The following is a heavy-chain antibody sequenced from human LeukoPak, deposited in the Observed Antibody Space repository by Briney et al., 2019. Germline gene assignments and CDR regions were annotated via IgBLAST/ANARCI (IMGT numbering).Heavy chain of an antibody. CDR3: ARVIFGVVIIGRWFDP. CDR2: INPNSGGT. V-gene: IGHV1-2*02. D-gene: IGHD3-3*01. Sequence: ASVKVSCKASGYTFTGYYMHWVRQAPGQGLEWMGWINPNSGGTNYAQKFQGRVTMTGDTSISTAYMELSRLRSDDTAVYYCARVIFGVVIIGRWFDPWGQGTLVTVSS. CDR1: GYTFTGYY. J-gene: IGHJ5*02.